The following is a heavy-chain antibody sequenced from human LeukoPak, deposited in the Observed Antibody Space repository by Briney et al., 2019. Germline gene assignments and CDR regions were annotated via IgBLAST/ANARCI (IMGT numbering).Heavy chain of an antibody. Sequence: PGGSLRLSCAASGFTFSTYGMPWVRQAPGKGLEWVAVIANDGGNAHYADSVRGRFTISRDNSKNTLYLQMNSLRAEDTTVYYCARDSITGDNSLDYWGRGTLVTVSS. J-gene: IGHJ4*02. D-gene: IGHD7-27*01. CDR1: GFTFSTYG. CDR2: IANDGGNA. V-gene: IGHV3-33*05. CDR3: ARDSITGDNSLDY.